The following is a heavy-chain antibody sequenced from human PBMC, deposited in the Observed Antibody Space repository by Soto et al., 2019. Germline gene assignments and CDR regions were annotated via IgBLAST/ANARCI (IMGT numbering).Heavy chain of an antibody. J-gene: IGHJ6*02. Sequence: PGGSLRLSCRASGSDFSTYSMNWVRQAPGQGLEWIAYVSLDSDSIQYADSVKGRFTISRDDAENSLYRQMDSLRDEDTATYYCARLYYDYVWGQGTTVTVSS. CDR2: VSLDSDSI. CDR3: ARLYYDYV. D-gene: IGHD3-3*01. V-gene: IGHV3-48*02. CDR1: GSDFSTYS.